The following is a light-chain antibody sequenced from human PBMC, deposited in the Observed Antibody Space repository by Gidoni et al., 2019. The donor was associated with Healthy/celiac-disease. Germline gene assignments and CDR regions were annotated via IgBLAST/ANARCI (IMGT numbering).Light chain of an antibody. CDR2: SNN. Sequence: SVLPQPPSASRTPRPRVTISCSGSSSNIGSNTVNWYQQLPGTAPKLLIDSNNQRPSGVPDRFSGSKSGTSASLAISGLQPEDEADYYCAAWDDSLNGVVFGGGTKLTVL. J-gene: IGLJ2*01. V-gene: IGLV1-44*01. CDR1: SSNIGSNT. CDR3: AAWDDSLNGVV.